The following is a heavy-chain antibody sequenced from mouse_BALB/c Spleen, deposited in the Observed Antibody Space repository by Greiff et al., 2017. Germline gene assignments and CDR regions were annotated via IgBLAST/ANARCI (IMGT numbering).Heavy chain of an antibody. J-gene: IGHJ4*01. CDR3: ARPGTMITTRAVDD. D-gene: IGHD2-4*01. CDR2: INPSNGRT. Sequence: VQLQQPGAELVKPGASVKLSCKASGYTFTSYWMHWVKQRPGQGLEWIGEINPSNGRTNYNEKFKSKATLTVDKSSSTAYMQLSSLTSEDSAVYYCARPGTMITTRAVDDWGQGTSVTVSS. CDR1: GYTFTSYW. V-gene: IGHV1S81*02.